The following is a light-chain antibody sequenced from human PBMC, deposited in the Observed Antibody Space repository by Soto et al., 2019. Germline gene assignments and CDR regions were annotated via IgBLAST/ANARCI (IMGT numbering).Light chain of an antibody. CDR3: LLSYSGASYV. CDR1: TGAVTSGHY. CDR2: DTS. Sequence: QAMVTQEPSLTVSPGGTVTLTCGSSTGAVTSGHYPYWFQQKPGQAPRTLIYDTSNKHSWTPARFSGSLLGGKAALTLSGAQPEDDAEYYCLLSYSGASYVFGTGTKLTVL. V-gene: IGLV7-46*01. J-gene: IGLJ1*01.